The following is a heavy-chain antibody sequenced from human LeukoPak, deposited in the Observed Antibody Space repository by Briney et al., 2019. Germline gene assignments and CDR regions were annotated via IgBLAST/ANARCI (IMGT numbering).Heavy chain of an antibody. V-gene: IGHV3-53*01. CDR3: ARTSSSAWNREVDY. CDR2: IHSVGTT. D-gene: IGHD3-22*01. CDR1: GFTASNNY. Sequence: GGSLRLSCAASGFTASNNYMSWVRQAPGKGLECVSVIHSVGTTYYADSVKGRFTISRDNSKNTLYLQKNRLRAEDTAVYYCARTSSSAWNREVDYWGQGTLVTVSS. J-gene: IGHJ4*02.